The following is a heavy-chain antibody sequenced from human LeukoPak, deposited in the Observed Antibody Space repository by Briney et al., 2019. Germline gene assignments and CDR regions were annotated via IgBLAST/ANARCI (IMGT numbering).Heavy chain of an antibody. CDR2: INPNSGGT. Sequence: ASVKVSCKASGYTFTGYYMHWVRQASGQGLEWMGWINPNSGGTNYAQKFQGRVTMTRDTSISTAYMELSRLRSDDTAVYYRARPATTYYDFWSGYYHKYNWFDPWGQGTLVTVSS. CDR3: ARPATTYYDFWSGYYHKYNWFDP. J-gene: IGHJ5*02. CDR1: GYTFTGYY. D-gene: IGHD3-3*01. V-gene: IGHV1-2*02.